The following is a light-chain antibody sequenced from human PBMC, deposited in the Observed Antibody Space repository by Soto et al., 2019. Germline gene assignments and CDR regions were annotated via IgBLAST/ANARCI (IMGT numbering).Light chain of an antibody. CDR3: QQYDYWPRT. V-gene: IGKV3-15*01. J-gene: IGKJ1*01. CDR2: GAS. Sequence: VTVSLYKRERATLSCRASQSISSSKLAWYQQNPGQAPRLLMYGASNRATGIPARFSGSGSGTEFTLTISSLQSEDFAVYYCQQYDYWPRTFGQGTKVDIK. CDR1: QSISSS.